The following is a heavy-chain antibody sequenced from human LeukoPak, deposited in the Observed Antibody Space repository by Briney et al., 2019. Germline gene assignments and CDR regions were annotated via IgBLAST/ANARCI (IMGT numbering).Heavy chain of an antibody. V-gene: IGHV1-46*01. J-gene: IGHJ1*01. D-gene: IGHD4-17*01. Sequence: ASVKVSCKSFGYTFTSYYMHWVRQAPGQGLEWMGIINPSGGSTSFAQKFQGRVTTTRDTSTSTVYMELSSLRSEDTAVYYCTRGGETTATRPMQHWGQGTLVTVSS. CDR1: GYTFTSYY. CDR2: INPSGGST. CDR3: TRGGETTATRPMQH.